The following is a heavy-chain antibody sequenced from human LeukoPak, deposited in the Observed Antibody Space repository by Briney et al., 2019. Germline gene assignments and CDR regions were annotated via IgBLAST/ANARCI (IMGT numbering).Heavy chain of an antibody. D-gene: IGHD2-15*01. J-gene: IGHJ4*02. CDR2: IKQDGSEK. CDR3: ARGYCSGGSCYGGGFDY. CDR1: GFTFSSYW. Sequence: GGSLRLSCAASGFTFSSYWMSWVRQAPGKGLEWVANIKQDGSEKYYVDSVKGRFTISRDNAKNSLDLQVNSLRVEDTAVYLCARGYCSGGSCYGGGFDYWGQGTLVTVSS. V-gene: IGHV3-7*01.